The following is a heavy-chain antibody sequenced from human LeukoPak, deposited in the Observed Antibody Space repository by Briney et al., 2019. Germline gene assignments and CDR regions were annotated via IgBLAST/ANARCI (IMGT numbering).Heavy chain of an antibody. J-gene: IGHJ4*02. Sequence: ASVKVSCKVSGYTLTELSMHWVRQAPGKGLEWMGGFDPEDGETIYAQKFQGRVTMTGDTSTDTAYMELSSLRSEDTAVYYCATQTQRYCSGGSCLDHWGQGTLVTVSS. CDR3: ATQTQRYCSGGSCLDH. CDR1: GYTLTELS. V-gene: IGHV1-24*01. CDR2: FDPEDGET. D-gene: IGHD2-15*01.